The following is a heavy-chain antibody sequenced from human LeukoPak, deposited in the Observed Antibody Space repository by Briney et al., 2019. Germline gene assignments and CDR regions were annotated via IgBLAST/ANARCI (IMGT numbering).Heavy chain of an antibody. D-gene: IGHD2-15*01. Sequence: SQTLSLTCTVSGGSISSGSYYWSWIRQPAGKGLEWIGRIYTSGSTNYNPSLKSRVTISVDTSKNQFSLKLSSVTAADTAVYYCARGLRGGAAFDIWGQGTMVTVSS. V-gene: IGHV4-61*02. CDR2: IYTSGST. CDR1: GGSISSGSYY. CDR3: ARGLRGGAAFDI. J-gene: IGHJ3*02.